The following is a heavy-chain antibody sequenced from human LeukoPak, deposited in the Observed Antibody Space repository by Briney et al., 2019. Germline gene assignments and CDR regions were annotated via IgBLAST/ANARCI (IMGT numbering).Heavy chain of an antibody. CDR1: GYTFTSYG. CDR2: MNPNSGNT. V-gene: IGHV1-8*02. CDR3: ARTGQYQLLSPSNFDY. J-gene: IGHJ4*02. D-gene: IGHD2-2*01. Sequence: ASVKVSCKASGYTFTSYGISWVRQAPGQGLEWMGWMNPNSGNTGYAQKFQGRVTMTRNTSISTAYMELSSLRSEDTAVYYCARTGQYQLLSPSNFDYWGQGTLVTVSS.